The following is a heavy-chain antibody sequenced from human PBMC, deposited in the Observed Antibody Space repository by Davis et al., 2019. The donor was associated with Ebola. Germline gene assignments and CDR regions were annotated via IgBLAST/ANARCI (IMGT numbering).Heavy chain of an antibody. CDR2: IDPSDSYT. V-gene: IGHV5-10-1*01. J-gene: IGHJ5*02. D-gene: IGHD3-3*01. Sequence: GESLKIPCKGSGYSLTSYWISWVRQMPGKGLERMGRIDPSDSYTNYSPSFQGHVTISADKSISTAYLQWSSLKASDTAMYYCARRNIDYDFWSGYRFDPWGQGTLVTVSS. CDR3: ARRNIDYDFWSGYRFDP. CDR1: GYSLTSYW.